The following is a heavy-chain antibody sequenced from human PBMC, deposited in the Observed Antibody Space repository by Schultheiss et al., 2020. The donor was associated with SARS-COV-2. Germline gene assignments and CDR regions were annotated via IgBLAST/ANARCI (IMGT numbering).Heavy chain of an antibody. D-gene: IGHD6-19*01. V-gene: IGHV3-33*08. J-gene: IGHJ4*02. CDR2: IWYDGSNQ. CDR3: ARNHSSGWSLDY. Sequence: GGSLRLSCAASGFTFSGYTMNWVRQAPGKGLEWVAVIWYDGSNQYYADSVKGRFTISRDNSKNTLYLQMNSLRAEDTAVYYCARNHSSGWSLDYWGQGTLVTVSS. CDR1: GFTFSGYT.